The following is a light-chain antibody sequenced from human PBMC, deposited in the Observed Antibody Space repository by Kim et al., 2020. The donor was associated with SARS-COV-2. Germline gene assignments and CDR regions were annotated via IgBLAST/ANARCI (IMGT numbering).Light chain of an antibody. CDR3: KHSYNTPPT. CDR1: QSISKF. V-gene: IGKV1-39*01. CDR2: GVS. Sequence: DIQMTQSPSSLSASVGDRVTITCRPSQSISKFVNWYQQKPGEAPKLLIYGVSSLRSGVPSRFSGSGSATDFTLTITSLQPQDFATYNVKHSYNTPPTFGPGTKVYIK. J-gene: IGKJ1*01.